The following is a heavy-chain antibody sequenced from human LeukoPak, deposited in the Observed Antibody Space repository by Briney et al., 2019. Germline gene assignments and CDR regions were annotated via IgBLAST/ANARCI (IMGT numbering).Heavy chain of an antibody. CDR1: GFTFSSYA. V-gene: IGHV3-23*01. D-gene: IGHD3-9*01. CDR3: AKHPHYDILTGYLGLDP. Sequence: GGSLRLSCAASGFTFSSYAMSWVRQAPGKGLEWVSAISGSGGSTYYADSVKGRFTISRDNSKNTLYLQMNSLRAEDTAVYYCAKHPHYDILTGYLGLDPWGQGTLVTVSS. J-gene: IGHJ5*02. CDR2: ISGSGGST.